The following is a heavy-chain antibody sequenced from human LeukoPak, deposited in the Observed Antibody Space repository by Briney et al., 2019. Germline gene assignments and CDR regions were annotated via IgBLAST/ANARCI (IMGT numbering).Heavy chain of an antibody. J-gene: IGHJ4*02. CDR2: ISDGGAYT. Sequence: PGGSLRLSCAASGFTFNEYYMSWIRQAPGKGLEWVSHISDGGAYTKYADSVKGRFTISRDNAKNSLYLQMNSLTAADTAVYYCARVRTNSWYSDSWGQGTLGTVSS. CDR1: GFTFNEYY. D-gene: IGHD6-13*01. CDR3: ARVRTNSWYSDS. V-gene: IGHV3-11*06.